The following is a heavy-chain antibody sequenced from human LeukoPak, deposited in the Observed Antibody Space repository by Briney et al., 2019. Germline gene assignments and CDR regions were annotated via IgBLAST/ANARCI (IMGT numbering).Heavy chain of an antibody. CDR3: ARRRGFVAVAGTEPFDY. Sequence: GGSLRLSCAASGFTFYDYAMHWVRQAPGKGLEWVSGFSWNSGSIGYADSVEGRFTISRDNAKNSLYLQMNSLRAEDTALYYCARRRGFVAVAGTEPFDYWGQGTLVTVSS. J-gene: IGHJ4*02. D-gene: IGHD6-19*01. CDR2: FSWNSGSI. V-gene: IGHV3-9*01. CDR1: GFTFYDYA.